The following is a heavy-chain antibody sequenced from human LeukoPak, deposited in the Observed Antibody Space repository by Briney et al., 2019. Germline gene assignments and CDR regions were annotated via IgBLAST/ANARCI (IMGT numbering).Heavy chain of an antibody. CDR1: GFTFSSYG. Sequence: GGSLRLSCAVSGFTFSSYGMHWVRQAPGKGLEWVAFIRYDGSNKYYADSVKGRFTISRDNSKNTLYLQMNSLRAEDTAVYYCAKDHSSSWYGITPPAFDYWGQGTLVTVSS. CDR3: AKDHSSSWYGITPPAFDY. D-gene: IGHD6-13*01. V-gene: IGHV3-30*02. J-gene: IGHJ4*02. CDR2: IRYDGSNK.